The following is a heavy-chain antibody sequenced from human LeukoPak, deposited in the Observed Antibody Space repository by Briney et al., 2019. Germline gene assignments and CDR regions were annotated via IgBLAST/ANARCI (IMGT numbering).Heavy chain of an antibody. CDR1: GGSISSGGYS. Sequence: SETLSLTCAVSGGSISSGGYSWSWIRQPPGKGLEWIGYIYHSGSTYYNPSLKSRVTISVDRSKNQFSLKLSSVTAADTAVYYCARADYYGSGRSTNAFDIWAKGQWSPSLQ. D-gene: IGHD3-10*01. V-gene: IGHV4-30-2*01. CDR3: ARADYYGSGRSTNAFDI. J-gene: IGHJ3*02. CDR2: IYHSGST.